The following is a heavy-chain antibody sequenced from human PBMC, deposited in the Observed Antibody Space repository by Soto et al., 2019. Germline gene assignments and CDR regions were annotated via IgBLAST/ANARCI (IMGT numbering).Heavy chain of an antibody. Sequence: ASVKVSCKASGYTFTSYGISWVRQAPGQGLEWMGWISAYNGNTNYAQKLQGRVTMTTDTSTSTAYMELRSLRSDDTAVYYCARDLYGDSWTYFDYWGQGTLVTVSS. V-gene: IGHV1-18*01. D-gene: IGHD4-17*01. J-gene: IGHJ4*02. CDR3: ARDLYGDSWTYFDY. CDR1: GYTFTSYG. CDR2: ISAYNGNT.